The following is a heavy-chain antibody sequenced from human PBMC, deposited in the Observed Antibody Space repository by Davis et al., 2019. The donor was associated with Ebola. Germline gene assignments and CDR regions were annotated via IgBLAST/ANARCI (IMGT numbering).Heavy chain of an antibody. CDR3: TTDRGLGNLPRLDY. V-gene: IGHV3-15*01. D-gene: IGHD1-26*01. Sequence: GESLKISCAASGFTFSKAWMSWVRQAPGKGLEWVGHIKSNADGGTTDYAAPVKGRFTISRDDSKNTLYVQMNSLKIEDTAVYYCTTDRGLGNLPRLDYWGQGTLVTVSS. CDR2: IKSNADGGTT. CDR1: GFTFSKAW. J-gene: IGHJ4*02.